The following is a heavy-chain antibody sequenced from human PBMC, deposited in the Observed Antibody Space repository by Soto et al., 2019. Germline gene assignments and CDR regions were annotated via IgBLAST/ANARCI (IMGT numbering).Heavy chain of an antibody. CDR2: IIPIFGTA. V-gene: IGHV1-69*12. J-gene: IGHJ6*02. Sequence: QVQLVQSGAEVKKPGSSVKVSCKASGGTFSSYAISWVRQAPGQWLEWMGGIIPIFGTADYAQKFQGRVTITADESTSTAYMELRSLRSEDTAVYYCACTVSNYYYYGMDVWGQGTTVTVSS. CDR1: GGTFSSYA. D-gene: IGHD2-8*01. CDR3: ACTVSNYYYYGMDV.